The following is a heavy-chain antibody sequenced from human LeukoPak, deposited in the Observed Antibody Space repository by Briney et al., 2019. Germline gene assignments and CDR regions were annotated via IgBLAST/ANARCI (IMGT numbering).Heavy chain of an antibody. J-gene: IGHJ5*02. CDR3: AKQYSSGWNWFDP. CDR2: ISFSGTYI. V-gene: IGHV3-21*01. CDR1: GFTFSAYS. D-gene: IGHD6-19*01. Sequence: GGSLRLSCAASGFTFSAYSLNWVRQAPGKGLEWISSISFSGTYIYYADSVKGRISISRDNAKNSLYLQMNSLRPEDTAVYYCAKQYSSGWNWFDPWGQGTLVTVSS.